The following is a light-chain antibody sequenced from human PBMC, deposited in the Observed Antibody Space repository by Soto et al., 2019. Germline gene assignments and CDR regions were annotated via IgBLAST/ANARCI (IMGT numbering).Light chain of an antibody. Sequence: EIVLTQSPGSLSLSRGERATLSCRASQSFCFNMAWYHQKPGQPTKLLIFGASSRAADIPARFSGGGSGTDFTLTISRLERDDFALYYCQHYGASPITFGQGTRMEV. CDR2: GAS. CDR3: QHYGASPIT. CDR1: QSFCFN. J-gene: IGKJ5*01. V-gene: IGKV3-20*01.